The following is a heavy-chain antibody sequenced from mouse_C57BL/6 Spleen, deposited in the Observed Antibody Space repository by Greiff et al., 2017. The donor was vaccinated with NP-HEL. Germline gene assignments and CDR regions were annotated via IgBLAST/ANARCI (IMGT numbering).Heavy chain of an antibody. J-gene: IGHJ1*03. V-gene: IGHV1-72*01. D-gene: IGHD2-3*01. Sequence: QVQLQQPGAELVKPGASVKLSCKASGYTFTSYWMHWVKQRPGRGLEWIGRIDPNSGGTKYNEKFKSKATLTVDKHYSPAYMQPSSLTSEDSAVYYCARVIIYDGYYGYVDVWGTGTTVTVSS. CDR3: ARVIIYDGYYGYVDV. CDR2: IDPNSGGT. CDR1: GYTFTSYW.